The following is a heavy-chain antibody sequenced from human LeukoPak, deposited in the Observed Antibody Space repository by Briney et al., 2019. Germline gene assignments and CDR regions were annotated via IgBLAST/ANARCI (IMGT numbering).Heavy chain of an antibody. V-gene: IGHV3-48*03. D-gene: IGHD4/OR15-4a*01. CDR1: GFTFSSYE. Sequence: GGSLRLSCAASGFTFSSYEMNWVRQAPGKGLEWLSYINSDGSAIHYADTVKGRFTISRDNAKNSLYLQVNRLRAEDTAIYYCARVFRGFDYPSLDYWGQGTLVTVSS. CDR2: INSDGSAI. CDR3: ARVFRGFDYPSLDY. J-gene: IGHJ4*02.